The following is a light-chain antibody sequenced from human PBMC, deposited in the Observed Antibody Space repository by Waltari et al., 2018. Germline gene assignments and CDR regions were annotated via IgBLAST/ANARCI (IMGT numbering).Light chain of an antibody. CDR2: EVS. CDR3: SSYTSTTDLV. Sequence: QSALTQPASVSGSPGKSITISCTGTTSAGGGYTYVSWHQQHPGKAPKLIIFEVSYRPSGVSNRFSGSKSGNTASLTISGLQPDDEADYYCSSYTSTTDLVFGGGTKVTIL. V-gene: IGLV2-14*01. CDR1: TSAGGGYTY. J-gene: IGLJ3*02.